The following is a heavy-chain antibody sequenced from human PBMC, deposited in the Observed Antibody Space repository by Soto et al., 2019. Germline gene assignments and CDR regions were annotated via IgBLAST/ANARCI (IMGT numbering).Heavy chain of an antibody. CDR3: ASPRKCSSTSCYFDY. CDR2: IYPGDSDT. V-gene: IGHV5-51*01. J-gene: IGHJ4*02. Sequence: GESLKISCKGSGYSFTSYWIGWVRQMPGKGLEWMGIIYPGDSDTRYSPSFQGQVTISADKSISTAYLQWSSLKASDTAMYYCASPRKCSSTSCYFDYWGQGTLVTVSS. D-gene: IGHD2-2*01. CDR1: GYSFTSYW.